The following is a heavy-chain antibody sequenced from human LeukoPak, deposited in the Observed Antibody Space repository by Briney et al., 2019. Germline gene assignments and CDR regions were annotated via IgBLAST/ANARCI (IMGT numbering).Heavy chain of an antibody. CDR3: AKTNTSAEYFQH. CDR2: IYYSGST. V-gene: IGHV4-39*07. Sequence: SETLSLTCTVSGGSISSSSYYWGWIRQPPGKGLEWIGSIYYSGSTYYNPSLKSRVTISVDTSKNQFSLKLSSVTAADTAVCYCAKTNTSAEYFQHWGQGTLVTVSS. CDR1: GGSISSSSYY. D-gene: IGHD2-2*01. J-gene: IGHJ1*01.